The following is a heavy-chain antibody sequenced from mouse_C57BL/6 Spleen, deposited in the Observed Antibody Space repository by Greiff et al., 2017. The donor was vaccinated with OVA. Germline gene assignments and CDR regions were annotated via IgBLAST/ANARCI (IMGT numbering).Heavy chain of an antibody. Sequence: VQLKQSGPELVKPGASVKISCKASGYSFTGYYMHWVKQSSEQSLEWIGEINPSTGGTSYNQKFKGKATLTVDKSSSTAYMQLKSLTSEDSAVYYCTVHNYYGYWYFDVWGTVTTVTVSS. V-gene: IGHV1-43*01. CDR2: INPSTGGT. CDR3: TVHNYYGYWYFDV. J-gene: IGHJ1*03. D-gene: IGHD1-1*01. CDR1: GYSFTGYY.